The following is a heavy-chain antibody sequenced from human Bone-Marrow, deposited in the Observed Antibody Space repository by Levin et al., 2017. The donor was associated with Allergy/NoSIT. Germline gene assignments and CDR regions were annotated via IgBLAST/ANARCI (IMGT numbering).Heavy chain of an antibody. D-gene: IGHD3-10*01. V-gene: IGHV1-46*01. CDR3: ARLFSYRNAILSNGSGGSYRTPDY. CDR1: GYTFTSYY. Sequence: GESLKISCKASGYTFTSYYMHWVRQAPGQGLEWMGIINPSGGSTSYAQKFQGRVTMTRDTSTSTVYMELSSLRSEDTAVYYCARLFSYRNAILSNGSGGSYRTPDYWGQGTLVTVSS. CDR2: INPSGGST. J-gene: IGHJ4*02.